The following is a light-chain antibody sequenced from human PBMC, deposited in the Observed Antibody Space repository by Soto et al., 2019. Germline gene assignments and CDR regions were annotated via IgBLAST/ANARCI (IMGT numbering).Light chain of an antibody. V-gene: IGLV2-14*01. CDR2: DVS. J-gene: IGLJ1*01. Sequence: QSALTQPASVSGSPGQSITISCTGTSSDVGGYNYVSWYQQHPGKAPKLMIYDVSNRPSGVSNRFSGSKSGNTASLTISGLQAEDEADYYCSSYTSRSTLGYVFGTGTKVTVL. CDR1: SSDVGGYNY. CDR3: SSYTSRSTLGYV.